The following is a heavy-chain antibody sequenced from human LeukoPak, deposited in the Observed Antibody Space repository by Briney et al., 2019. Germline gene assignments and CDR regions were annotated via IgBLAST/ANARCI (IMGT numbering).Heavy chain of an antibody. CDR3: AKDRWSKSSGWLPFDY. Sequence: GGSLRLSCAASGFTFSSYGMHWVRQAPGKGLEWVAFIRYDGSNKYYADSVKGRFTISRDNSKSTLYLQMNSLRAEDTAVYYCAKDRWSKSSGWLPFDYWGQGTLVTVSS. J-gene: IGHJ4*02. D-gene: IGHD6-19*01. CDR2: IRYDGSNK. CDR1: GFTFSSYG. V-gene: IGHV3-30*02.